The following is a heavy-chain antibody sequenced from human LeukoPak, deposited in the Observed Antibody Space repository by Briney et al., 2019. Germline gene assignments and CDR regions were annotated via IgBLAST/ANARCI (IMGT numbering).Heavy chain of an antibody. D-gene: IGHD2-21*02. J-gene: IGHJ4*02. CDR1: GFTFSSYS. CDR3: GSGPYCGADCYSAVDY. Sequence: GGSLRLSCAASGFTFSSYSMNWVRQAPGKGLEWVSSISSSSSNVYYADSVKGRFTISRDKAKNTLYLQMNSLRAEDTAVYYCGSGPYCGADCYSAVDYWGQGTLVTVSS. CDR2: ISSSSSNV. V-gene: IGHV3-21*01.